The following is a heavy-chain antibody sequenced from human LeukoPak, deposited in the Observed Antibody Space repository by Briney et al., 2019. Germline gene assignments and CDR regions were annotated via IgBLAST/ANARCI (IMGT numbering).Heavy chain of an antibody. D-gene: IGHD3-3*01. Sequence: ASVKVSCKASGYTFTGYYMHWVRQAPGQGLEWMGWISAYNGNTNYAQKLQGRVTMTTDTSTSTAYMELRSLRSDDTAVYYCARVYDYAFDIWGQGTMVTVSS. V-gene: IGHV1-18*04. CDR3: ARVYDYAFDI. CDR1: GYTFTGYY. J-gene: IGHJ3*02. CDR2: ISAYNGNT.